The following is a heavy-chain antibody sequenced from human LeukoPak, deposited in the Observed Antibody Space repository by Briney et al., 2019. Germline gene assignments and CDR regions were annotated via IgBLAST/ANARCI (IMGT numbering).Heavy chain of an antibody. D-gene: IGHD2/OR15-2a*01. CDR1: GYSISSGYY. Sequence: SETLSLTCAVSGYSISSGYYWGWIRQPPGKGLEWIGSIYHSGSTYYNPSLKSRVTISVDTSKNQFSLKLSSVPAADTAVYYCTLSPNHSNTGDYWGQGTLVTVSS. CDR2: IYHSGST. CDR3: TLSPNHSNTGDY. V-gene: IGHV4-38-2*01. J-gene: IGHJ4*02.